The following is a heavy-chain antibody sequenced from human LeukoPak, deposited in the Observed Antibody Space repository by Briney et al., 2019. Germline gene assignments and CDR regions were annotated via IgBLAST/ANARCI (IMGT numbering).Heavy chain of an antibody. D-gene: IGHD6-13*01. Sequence: PSETLSLTCTVSGYSISSGYYWGWIRQPPGKGLEWIGYIYHSGSTYYNPSLKSRVTISVDRSKNQFSLKLSSVTAADTAVYYCAREVAAAGTFDYWGQGTLVTVSS. V-gene: IGHV4-38-2*02. J-gene: IGHJ4*02. CDR3: AREVAAAGTFDY. CDR1: GYSISSGYY. CDR2: IYHSGST.